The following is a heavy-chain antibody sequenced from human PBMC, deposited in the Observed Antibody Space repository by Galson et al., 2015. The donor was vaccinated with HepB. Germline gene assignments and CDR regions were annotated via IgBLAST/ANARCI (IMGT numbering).Heavy chain of an antibody. CDR1: GFTFRSYA. Sequence: SLRLSCAASGFTFRSYAMHWARQAPGKGLEYVSAISSNGGSTYYADSVKGSFTISRDNSKNTLYLQMSSLRAEDTAVYYCVKGPWSAPLRNCFDPWGQGTVVTVSS. CDR2: ISSNGGST. V-gene: IGHV3-64D*06. J-gene: IGHJ5*02. CDR3: VKGPWSAPLRNCFDP. D-gene: IGHD2-8*01.